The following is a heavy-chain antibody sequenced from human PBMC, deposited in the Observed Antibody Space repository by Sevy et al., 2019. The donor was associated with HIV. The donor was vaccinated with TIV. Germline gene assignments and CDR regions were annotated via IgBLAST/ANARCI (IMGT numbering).Heavy chain of an antibody. Sequence: GGSLRLSCAASGFSFSSYGMHWVRQAPGKGLEWVALIWHDGTNKYYANSVKGRFTISRDNSKNTLYLQMNSLRAGDTAVYYCASGAYYYASRSQNFDYWGPGTLVTVSS. CDR2: IWHDGTNK. CDR1: GFSFSSYG. D-gene: IGHD3-10*01. J-gene: IGHJ4*02. CDR3: ASGAYYYASRSQNFDY. V-gene: IGHV3-33*01.